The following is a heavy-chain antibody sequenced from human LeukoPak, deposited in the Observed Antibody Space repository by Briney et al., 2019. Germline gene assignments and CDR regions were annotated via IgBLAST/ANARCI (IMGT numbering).Heavy chain of an antibody. CDR2: IYTSGST. Sequence: PSETLSLTCAVSGGSISSSNYYWSWIRQPAGQGLEWIGRIYTSGSTNYNPSLKSRVSMSVDTSKNQFSLKLSSATAADTAVYYCAAQCGGDCSYFFDYWGQGTLVTVSS. D-gene: IGHD2-21*01. CDR3: AAQCGGDCSYFFDY. CDR1: GGSISSSNYY. J-gene: IGHJ4*02. V-gene: IGHV4-61*02.